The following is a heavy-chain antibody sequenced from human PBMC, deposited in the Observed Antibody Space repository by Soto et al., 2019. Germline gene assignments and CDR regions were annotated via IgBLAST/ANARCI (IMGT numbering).Heavy chain of an antibody. D-gene: IGHD2-15*01. CDR2: IYYSGST. J-gene: IGHJ5*02. CDR1: GGSISSGGYY. V-gene: IGHV4-31*03. CDR3: ATEGRYCTGGSCHNWFDL. Sequence: SETLSLTCTVSGGSISSGGYYWSWIRQHPGKGLEWIGYIYYSGSTYYNPSLKSRVTMSIDSFRKQFSLRLSSVTAADTAVYYCATEGRYCTGGSCHNWFDLWGQGTLVTVSS.